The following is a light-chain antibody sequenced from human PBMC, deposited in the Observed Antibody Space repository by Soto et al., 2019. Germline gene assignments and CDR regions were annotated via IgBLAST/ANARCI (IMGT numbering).Light chain of an antibody. Sequence: EIVLTQSPATLSLSPGEGATLSCRASQSVSSTFLAWYQNKPGRPPRLLIYAASSRATDIPDRFSGGGSGTDFTLTIIRLEPEDFAVYYCQQYGSSPWTFGQGTKVEIK. CDR1: QSVSSTF. J-gene: IGKJ1*01. V-gene: IGKV3-20*01. CDR3: QQYGSSPWT. CDR2: AAS.